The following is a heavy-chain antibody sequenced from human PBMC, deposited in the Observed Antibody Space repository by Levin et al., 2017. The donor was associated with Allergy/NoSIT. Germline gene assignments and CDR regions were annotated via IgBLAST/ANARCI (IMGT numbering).Heavy chain of an antibody. J-gene: IGHJ6*02. CDR2: IHHSGTA. CDR3: ARDECAWFGECYGMDV. Sequence: SETLSLTCSISGDSMTARDFYWTWIRHQPGTGLEWLGFIHHSGTAYYNPSLKSRLNMALDTSKSQFSLKLTSVTVADTAVYYCARDECAWFGECYGMDVWGQGTTVIVSS. D-gene: IGHD3-10*01. CDR1: GDSMTARDFY. V-gene: IGHV4-31*02.